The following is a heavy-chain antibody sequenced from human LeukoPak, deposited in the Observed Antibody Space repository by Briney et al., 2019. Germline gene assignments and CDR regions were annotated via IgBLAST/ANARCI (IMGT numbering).Heavy chain of an antibody. CDR3: ARGGKGNYGSGSYYIDNWFDP. J-gene: IGHJ5*02. Sequence: PSEILSLTCAVYGGSFSGYYWSWIRQPPGKGLEWIGEINHSGSTNYNPSLKSRVTISVDTSKNQFSLKLSSVTAADTAVYYCARGGKGNYGSGSYYIDNWFDPWGQGTLVTVSS. D-gene: IGHD3-10*01. V-gene: IGHV4-34*01. CDR2: INHSGST. CDR1: GGSFSGYY.